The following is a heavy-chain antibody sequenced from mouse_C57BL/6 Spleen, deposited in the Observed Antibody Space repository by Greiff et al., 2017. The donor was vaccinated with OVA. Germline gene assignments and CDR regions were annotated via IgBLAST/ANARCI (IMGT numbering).Heavy chain of an antibody. J-gene: IGHJ3*01. CDR1: GFTFSDYY. V-gene: IGHV5-16*01. CDR2: INYDGSST. CDR3: ARGVYYYGSSYDAWFAY. Sequence: EVQLVESEGGLVQPGSSMKLSCTASGFTFSDYYMAWVRQVPEKGLEWVANINYDGSSTYYLDSLKSRFIISRDNAKNILYLQMSSLKSEDTATYYCARGVYYYGSSYDAWFAYWGQGTLVTVSA. D-gene: IGHD1-1*01.